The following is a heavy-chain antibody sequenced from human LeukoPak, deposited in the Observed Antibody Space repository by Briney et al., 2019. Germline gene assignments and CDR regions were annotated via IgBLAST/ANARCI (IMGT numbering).Heavy chain of an antibody. J-gene: IGHJ4*02. CDR2: INHSGSN. CDR3: ARGLSPRINMVRGVRPPFRGVFDY. CDR1: GGSFSGYY. D-gene: IGHD3-10*01. Sequence: SETLSLTCAVYGGSFSGYYWSWIRQPPGKGIGCIWEINHSGSNNYNPSFKSRLTISVETSKNQFSLKLSSVTAADTAVYYCARGLSPRINMVRGVRPPFRGVFDYWGQGTLVTVSS. V-gene: IGHV4-34*01.